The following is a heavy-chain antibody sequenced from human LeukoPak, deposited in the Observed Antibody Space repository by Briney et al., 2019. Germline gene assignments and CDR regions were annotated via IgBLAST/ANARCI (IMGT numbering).Heavy chain of an antibody. CDR1: GYSFTSYW. CDR3: ARLAVAGTAGGAFDI. CDR2: IYPGDSDT. Sequence: GESLKISCKGSGYSFTSYWTGWVRQMPGKGLEWMGIIYPGDSDTRYSPSFQGQVTISADKSISTAYLQWSSLKASDTAMYYCARLAVAGTAGGAFDIWGQGTMVTVSS. D-gene: IGHD6-19*01. V-gene: IGHV5-51*01. J-gene: IGHJ3*02.